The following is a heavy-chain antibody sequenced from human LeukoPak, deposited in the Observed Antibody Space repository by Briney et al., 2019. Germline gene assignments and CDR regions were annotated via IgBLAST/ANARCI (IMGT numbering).Heavy chain of an antibody. CDR3: ARKHAICGVRSCYFFDY. V-gene: IGHV3-23*01. J-gene: IGHJ4*02. CDR2: ISDSGGST. D-gene: IGHD2-15*01. CDR1: GFTFSTYA. Sequence: GGSLRLSCAASGFTFSTYAMSWVRQAPGKGLEWVSAISDSGGSTNYADSVKGRFTISRDKSKNTLYLQMTSLRAEDTAIYYCARKHAICGVRSCYFFDYWGQGTLVTVSS.